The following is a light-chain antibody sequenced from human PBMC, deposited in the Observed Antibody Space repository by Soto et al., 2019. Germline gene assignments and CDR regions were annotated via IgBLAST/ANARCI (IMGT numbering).Light chain of an antibody. CDR3: SSYRSRSTLV. V-gene: IGLV2-14*01. J-gene: IGLJ2*01. CDR2: DVS. Sequence: QSVLTQPASVSVSPGQTITISCTGTSSDVGGYNYVYWYQQYPGKAPQLMIYDVSNRPSRVSNRFSCAKDDNTASLTSSGLHADDEADYYCSSYRSRSTLVCGGGTKLTV. CDR1: SSDVGGYNY.